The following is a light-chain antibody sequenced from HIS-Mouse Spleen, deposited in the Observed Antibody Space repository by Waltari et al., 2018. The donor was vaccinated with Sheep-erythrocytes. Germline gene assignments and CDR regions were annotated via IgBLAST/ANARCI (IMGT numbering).Light chain of an antibody. CDR2: EGS. J-gene: IGLJ3*02. Sequence: QSALTQPASVSGSPGQSSTISCTGTSSDVGSYNLFSWYQQHPGTAPKPMIYEGSKRPSGVSNRFSGSKSGNTASLTISGLQAEDEADYYCCSYAGSSTPWVFGGGTKLTVL. CDR3: CSYAGSSTPWV. V-gene: IGLV2-23*01. CDR1: SSDVGSYNL.